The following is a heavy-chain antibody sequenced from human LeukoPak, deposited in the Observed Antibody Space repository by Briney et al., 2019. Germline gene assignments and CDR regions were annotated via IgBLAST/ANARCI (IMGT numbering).Heavy chain of an antibody. J-gene: IGHJ4*02. V-gene: IGHV1-8*02. CDR1: GGTFSSYA. D-gene: IGHD6-13*01. CDR2: MNPNSGNT. CDR3: ARDRIAAADDY. Sequence: ASVKVSCKASGGTFSSYAISWVRQATGQGLEWMGWMNPNSGNTGYAQKFQGRVTMTRNTSISTAYMELSSLRSEDTAVYYCARDRIAAADDYWGQGTLVTVSS.